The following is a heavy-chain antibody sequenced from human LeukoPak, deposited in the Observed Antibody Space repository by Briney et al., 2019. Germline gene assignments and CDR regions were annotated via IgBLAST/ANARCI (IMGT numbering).Heavy chain of an antibody. Sequence: GGSLKISCKGSGCHFTSYWMSWVRQVPGKGLEWMGRIDPSDSYTNYSPSFQGHVTISADKSISTAYLQWSSLKASDTAMYYCARHLGGSGWFWGQATLVTVSS. D-gene: IGHD6-19*01. V-gene: IGHV5-10-1*01. CDR2: IDPSDSYT. CDR3: ARHLGGSGWF. J-gene: IGHJ4*02. CDR1: GCHFTSYW.